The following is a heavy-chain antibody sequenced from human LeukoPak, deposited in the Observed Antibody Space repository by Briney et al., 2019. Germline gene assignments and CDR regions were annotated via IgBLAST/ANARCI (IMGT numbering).Heavy chain of an antibody. D-gene: IGHD6-19*01. V-gene: IGHV1-2*02. CDR3: ARDRASLGIAVADAFDI. CDR2: INPNSGGT. CDR1: GYTFTSYY. J-gene: IGHJ3*02. Sequence: ASVKVSCKASGYTFTSYYMHWVRQAPGQGLEWMGWINPNSGGTNYAQKFQGRVTMTRDASISTAYMELSRLRSDDTAVYYCARDRASLGIAVADAFDIWGQGTMVTVSS.